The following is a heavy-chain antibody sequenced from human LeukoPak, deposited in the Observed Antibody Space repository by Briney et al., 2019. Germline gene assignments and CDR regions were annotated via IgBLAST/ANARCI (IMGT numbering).Heavy chain of an antibody. J-gene: IGHJ4*02. V-gene: IGHV1-69*05. CDR1: GGTFSSYA. CDR2: IIPIFGTA. D-gene: IGHD3-3*01. Sequence: ASVKVSCKASGGTFSSYAISWVRQAPGQGLEWMGGIIPIFGTANYAQKFQGRVTITTDESTSTAYMELSSLRSEDTAVYYCASKVTKDTYYDFWSGQYYFDYWGQGTLVTVSS. CDR3: ASKVTKDTYYDFWSGQYYFDY.